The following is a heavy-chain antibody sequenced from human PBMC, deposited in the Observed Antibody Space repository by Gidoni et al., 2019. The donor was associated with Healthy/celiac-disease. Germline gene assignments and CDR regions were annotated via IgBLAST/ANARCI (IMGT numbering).Heavy chain of an antibody. CDR1: GYTFTSYY. J-gene: IGHJ4*02. CDR2: SNPSVGST. D-gene: IGHD1-26*01. V-gene: IGHV1-46*01. CDR3: ARGSDGATKGVFDY. Sequence: AEVKKPGASVKVSCKGSGYTFTSYYMHGVRQAPGQGLEWTAISNPSVGSTSYAQTFQGRVTMTRDTSTSTVYMELSSLRSEDTAVYDCARGSDGATKGVFDYWGQGTMVTVSS.